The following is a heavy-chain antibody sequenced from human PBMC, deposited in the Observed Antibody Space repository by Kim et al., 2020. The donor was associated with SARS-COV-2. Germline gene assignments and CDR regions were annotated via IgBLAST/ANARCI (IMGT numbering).Heavy chain of an antibody. V-gene: IGHV4-39*01. Sequence: SETLSLTCTVSGGSISSSSYYWGWIRQPPGKGLEWIGSIYYSGSTYYNPSLKSRVTISVYTSKNQFSLKLSSVTAADTAVYYCARGLAAALFDYWGQGTLVTVSS. CDR2: IYYSGST. CDR1: GGSISSSSYY. D-gene: IGHD6-13*01. J-gene: IGHJ4*02. CDR3: ARGLAAALFDY.